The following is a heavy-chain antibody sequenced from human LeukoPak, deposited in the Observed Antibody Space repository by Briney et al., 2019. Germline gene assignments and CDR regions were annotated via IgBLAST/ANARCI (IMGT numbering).Heavy chain of an antibody. V-gene: IGHV3-7*01. CDR2: IKQDGSEK. D-gene: IGHD1-26*01. Sequence: PGGSLRLSCAASGFTFSSYWMSWVRQAPGKGLEWVANIKQDGSEKYYVDSVKGRFTISRDNAKNSLYLQMNSLRAEDTAVYYCARSYRRWDQRFDYWGKGTLVTVSS. CDR1: GFTFSSYW. CDR3: ARSYRRWDQRFDY. J-gene: IGHJ4*02.